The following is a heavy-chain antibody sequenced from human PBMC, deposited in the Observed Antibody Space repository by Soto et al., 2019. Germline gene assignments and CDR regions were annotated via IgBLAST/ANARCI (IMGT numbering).Heavy chain of an antibody. D-gene: IGHD1-1*01. CDR2: IHSTGST. Sequence: ASETLSLTCTVSGGSMNSYYWSWIRQPPGKGLQWIGSIHSTGSTNYNPALRSRVTIELDTSKEQFSLGLRSVTAADTAVYYCVRDGTKTLRDWFDPWGQGISVTVSS. CDR3: VRDGTKTLRDWFDP. V-gene: IGHV4-59*12. CDR1: GGSMNSYY. J-gene: IGHJ5*02.